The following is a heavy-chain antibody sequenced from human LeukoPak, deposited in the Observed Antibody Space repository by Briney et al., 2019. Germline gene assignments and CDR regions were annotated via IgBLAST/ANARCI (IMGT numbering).Heavy chain of an antibody. CDR1: GFTFGDYA. V-gene: IGHV3-7*01. CDR3: ARVTFDI. CDR2: IKQDGSEK. J-gene: IGHJ3*02. Sequence: HPGGSLRLSCAASGFTFGDYAMSWVRQAPGKGLEWVADIKQDGSEKYYVDSVKGRFTISRDNAKNSLYLQMNSLRAEDTAVYYCARVTFDIWGQGTMVTVSS.